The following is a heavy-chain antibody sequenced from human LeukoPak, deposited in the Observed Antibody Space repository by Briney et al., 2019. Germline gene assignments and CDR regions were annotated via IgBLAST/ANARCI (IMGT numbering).Heavy chain of an antibody. CDR3: AKSRTGSANWALQIFDN. V-gene: IGHV3-30-3*02. CDR2: ISYDGSNK. D-gene: IGHD1-1*01. J-gene: IGHJ4*02. CDR1: GLTFSSYA. Sequence: GGSLRLSCAASGLTFSSYAMHWVRRAPGKGLEWVAVISYDGSNKYYADSVKGRFTISRDNSNNSLFVQMNSLRAEDTAVYSCAKSRTGSANWALQIFDNWGQGTLVTVSS.